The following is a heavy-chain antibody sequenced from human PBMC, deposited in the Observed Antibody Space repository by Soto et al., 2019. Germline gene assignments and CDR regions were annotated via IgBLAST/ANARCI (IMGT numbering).Heavy chain of an antibody. CDR3: ARDLRGIAAAGQNWFDP. V-gene: IGHV1-69*13. CDR2: IIPIFGTA. J-gene: IGHJ5*02. Sequence: SVKVSCKASGGTFSSYAISWVRQAPGQGLEWMGGIIPIFGTANYAQKFQGRVTITADESTSTAYMELSSLRSEDTAVYYCARDLRGIAAAGQNWFDPWGQGTLVT. CDR1: GGTFSSYA. D-gene: IGHD6-13*01.